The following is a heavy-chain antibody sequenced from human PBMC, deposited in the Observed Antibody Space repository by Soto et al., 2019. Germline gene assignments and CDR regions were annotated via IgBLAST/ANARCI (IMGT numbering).Heavy chain of an antibody. Sequence: QVQLVESGGGVVQPGNSLRLSCAGSGFTFSSCSIHWVRQPPGKGLEWVTVISSDGNTNFYADSVKGRFTISRDNSKNIVYLQMNSLGAEDTAAYYCTREVVIPYWYFDLWGRGTLVTVSS. J-gene: IGHJ2*01. CDR1: GFTFSSCS. CDR3: TREVVIPYWYFDL. CDR2: ISSDGNTN. D-gene: IGHD2-21*01. V-gene: IGHV3-30-3*01.